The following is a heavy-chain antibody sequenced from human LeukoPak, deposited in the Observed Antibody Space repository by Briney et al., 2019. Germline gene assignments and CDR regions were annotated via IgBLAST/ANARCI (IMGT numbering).Heavy chain of an antibody. CDR1: GGSISSSSYY. D-gene: IGHD6-13*01. Sequence: SETLSLTCTVSGGSISSSSYYWGWIRQPPGKGLEWIGSIYYSGSTYYNPSLKSRVTISVDTSKNQFSLKLSSVSAADTAVYYCASLSTLAAASTVYWGQGILVTVSS. V-gene: IGHV4-39*01. J-gene: IGHJ4*02. CDR2: IYYSGST. CDR3: ASLSTLAAASTVY.